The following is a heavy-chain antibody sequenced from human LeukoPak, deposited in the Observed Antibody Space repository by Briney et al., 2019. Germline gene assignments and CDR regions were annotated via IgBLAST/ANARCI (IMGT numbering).Heavy chain of an antibody. CDR1: GFTFSTYW. J-gene: IGHJ4*02. CDR3: AREEYTNGYYFDY. CDR2: INTEGSTT. Sequence: GGSLRLSCAASGFTFSTYWMHWVRQAPGKGLVWVSRINTEGSTTDYADSVKGRFTISRDSAKNTLYLQMNSLRAEDTAVYYCAREEYTNGYYFDYWGQGTLVTDSS. D-gene: IGHD2/OR15-2a*01. V-gene: IGHV3-74*01.